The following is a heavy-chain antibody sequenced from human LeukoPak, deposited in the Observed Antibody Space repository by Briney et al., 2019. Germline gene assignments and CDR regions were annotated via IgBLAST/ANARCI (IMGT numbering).Heavy chain of an antibody. Sequence: GGSLRLSCAASGFTVSSNYMSWVRQAPGKGLEWVSVIYSGGSTYYADSVKGRFTISRDNSKNTLYLQMNSLRAEDTAVYYCARDFDVWGSYFDYWGQGTLVTVSS. CDR3: ARDFDVWGSYFDY. D-gene: IGHD3-16*01. V-gene: IGHV3-66*01. CDR1: GFTVSSNY. J-gene: IGHJ4*02. CDR2: IYSGGST.